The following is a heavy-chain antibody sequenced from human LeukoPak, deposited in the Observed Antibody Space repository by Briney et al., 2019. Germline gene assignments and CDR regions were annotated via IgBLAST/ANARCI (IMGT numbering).Heavy chain of an antibody. CDR3: ARDKAKVVVVAATPDWYFDL. Sequence: GGSLRLSCAASGFTFSSYAMHWVRQAPGKGLEWVAVISYDGSNKYYADSVKGRFTISRDNSKNTLYLQMNSLRAEDTAVYYCARDKAKVVVVAATPDWYFDLWGRGTLVTVSS. CDR2: ISYDGSNK. CDR1: GFTFSSYA. V-gene: IGHV3-30-3*01. D-gene: IGHD2-15*01. J-gene: IGHJ2*01.